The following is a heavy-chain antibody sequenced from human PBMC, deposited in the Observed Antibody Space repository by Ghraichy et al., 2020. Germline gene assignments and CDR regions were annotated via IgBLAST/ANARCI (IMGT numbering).Heavy chain of an antibody. Sequence: GGSLRLSCAASGITFSSHAMSWVRQAPGKGLEWVSAISGGGGSTYYADSVKGRFSISRDNIENTLFLQMNSLRGEDTAIYYCAKAVPFSYDSSGYYNRHFDCWGQGTLVTVSS. CDR2: ISGGGGST. CDR1: GITFSSHA. CDR3: AKAVPFSYDSSGYYNRHFDC. V-gene: IGHV3-23*01. D-gene: IGHD3-22*01. J-gene: IGHJ4*02.